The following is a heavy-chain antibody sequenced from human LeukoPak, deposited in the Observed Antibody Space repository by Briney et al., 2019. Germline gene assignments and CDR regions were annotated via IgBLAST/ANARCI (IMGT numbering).Heavy chain of an antibody. Sequence: PGGSLRLSCAASGFAFDDYGMSWVRQAPGKGLEWVSGINWNGGSTGYADSVKGRFTISRDNAKNSLYLQMNSLRAEYTALYYCARDWNDVNAFDIWGQGTMVTVSS. CDR2: INWNGGST. CDR1: GFAFDDYG. CDR3: ARDWNDVNAFDI. D-gene: IGHD1-1*01. J-gene: IGHJ3*02. V-gene: IGHV3-20*04.